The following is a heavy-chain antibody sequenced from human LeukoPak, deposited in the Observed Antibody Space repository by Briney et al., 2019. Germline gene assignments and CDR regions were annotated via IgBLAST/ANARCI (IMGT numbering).Heavy chain of an antibody. CDR2: ISAYNGNT. D-gene: IGHD5-24*01. V-gene: IGHV1-18*01. J-gene: IGHJ4*02. Sequence: ASVKVSCKASGYTFTTYGITWVRQAPGQGLEWMGWISAYNGNTNYAQKVQGRVTMTTDTSTSTAYMELRSLRSDDTAVYYCARALVDGYKELGYWGQGTLVTVS. CDR3: ARALVDGYKELGY. CDR1: GYTFTTYG.